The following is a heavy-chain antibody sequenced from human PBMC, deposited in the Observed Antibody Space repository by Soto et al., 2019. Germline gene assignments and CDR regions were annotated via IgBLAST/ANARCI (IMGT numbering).Heavy chain of an antibody. CDR2: IYYSGST. CDR3: ARHKSMITFGGVIGTFDY. J-gene: IGHJ4*02. Sequence: QLQLQESGPGLVKPSETLSLTCTVSGGSISSSSYYWGWIRQPPGKGLEWIGSIYYSGSTYYNPSLKSRVTISVGTSKNQFSLKLSSVTAADTAVYYCARHKSMITFGGVIGTFDYWGQGTLVTVSS. CDR1: GGSISSSSYY. D-gene: IGHD3-16*02. V-gene: IGHV4-39*01.